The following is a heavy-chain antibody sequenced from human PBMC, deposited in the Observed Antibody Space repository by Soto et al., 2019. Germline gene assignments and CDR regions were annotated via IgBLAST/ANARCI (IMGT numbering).Heavy chain of an antibody. CDR1: GGSITSYY. D-gene: IGHD3-22*01. Sequence: SETLSLTCTVSGGSITSYYWSWIRQPPGKGLEWIGYIYYSGYTNYNPSLKSRVTISVDTSEKQFSLRLNSVTAADTAMYYCARLNYYDSTGAIDYWGQGTLVTVS. CDR2: IYYSGYT. J-gene: IGHJ4*02. CDR3: ARLNYYDSTGAIDY. V-gene: IGHV4-59*01.